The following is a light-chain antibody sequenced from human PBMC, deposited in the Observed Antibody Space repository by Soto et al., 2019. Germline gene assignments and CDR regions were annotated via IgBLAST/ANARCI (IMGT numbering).Light chain of an antibody. CDR3: SSYTSSTAYV. CDR2: EVS. J-gene: IGLJ1*01. Sequence: QSVLTQPASASGSPGQSITISCTGTSSDVGGYNYVSWYQLHPGKAPKLMVYEVSNRPSGVSNRFSGSKSGNTASLTISGLQAEDEADYYCSSYTSSTAYVFGTGTKVTVL. CDR1: SSDVGGYNY. V-gene: IGLV2-14*01.